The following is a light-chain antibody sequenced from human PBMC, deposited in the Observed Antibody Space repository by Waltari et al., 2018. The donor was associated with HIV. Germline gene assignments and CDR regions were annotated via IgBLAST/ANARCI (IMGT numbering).Light chain of an antibody. J-gene: IGLJ3*02. CDR2: DVS. Sequence: QSALTQPASVSGSPGQSITISCTVTSGDIGGYNYVSWYQQHPDKAPKVLIYDVSSRPSVVTTRFYGSKSGNTASLTISGLQAEDEAEYYCSSYASGSSIWVFGGGTKLTVL. CDR3: SSYASGSSIWV. V-gene: IGLV2-14*03. CDR1: SGDIGGYNY.